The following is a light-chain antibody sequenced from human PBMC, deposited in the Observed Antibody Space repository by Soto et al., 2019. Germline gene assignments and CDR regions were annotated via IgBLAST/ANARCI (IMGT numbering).Light chain of an antibody. J-gene: IGKJ4*01. CDR1: QIVSSTY. CDR2: GAS. CDR3: LQYDTSPLT. Sequence: EIVLTQSPGTLSLSPGERATLSCRASQIVSSTYLAWFQQKPGQAPRLLMYGASSRGTGIPDRFSGGGSGTDFTLTISRLEPEDFAVYYCLQYDTSPLTFGGGTKVDIK. V-gene: IGKV3-20*01.